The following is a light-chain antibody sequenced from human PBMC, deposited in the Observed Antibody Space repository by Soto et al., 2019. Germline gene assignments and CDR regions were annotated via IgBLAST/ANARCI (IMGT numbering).Light chain of an antibody. CDR2: YDR. Sequence: SYELTQPPSVSVAPGKTARITCGGNNIGTKSVHWYQQKPGQAPVVVIYYDRDRPSGIPERFSGSNSGNTATLTISRVEAGDEADYYCQVWDRSSDHPVFGGGTKLTVL. J-gene: IGLJ2*01. V-gene: IGLV3-21*04. CDR1: NIGTKS. CDR3: QVWDRSSDHPV.